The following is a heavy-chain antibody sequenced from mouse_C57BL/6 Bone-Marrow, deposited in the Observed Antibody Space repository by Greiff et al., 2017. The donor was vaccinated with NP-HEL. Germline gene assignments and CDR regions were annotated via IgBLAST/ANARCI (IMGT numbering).Heavy chain of an antibody. CDR1: GFNIKDDY. CDR2: IDPENGDT. Sequence: EVQLQQSGAELVRPGASVKLSCTASGFNIKDDYMHWVKQRPEQGLEWIGWIDPENGDTEYASKLQGKATITADTSSNTAYLQLSSLTSEDTAVYYCTTNYLFAYWGQGTLVTVSA. J-gene: IGHJ3*01. CDR3: TTNYLFAY. D-gene: IGHD1-1*02. V-gene: IGHV14-4*01.